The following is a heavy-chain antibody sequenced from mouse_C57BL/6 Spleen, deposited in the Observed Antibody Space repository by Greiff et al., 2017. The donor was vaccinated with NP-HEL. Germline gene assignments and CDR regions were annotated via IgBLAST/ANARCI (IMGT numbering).Heavy chain of an antibody. D-gene: IGHD2-1*01. V-gene: IGHV14-2*01. Sequence: EVQRVESGAELVKPGASVKLSCTASGFNIKDYYMHWVKQRNEQGLEWIGRIDPEAGETKSAPKFQGKATITVDTSPNTAYLQTNSLTSDDTAVYSCARRIYYGNYFPMDYWGQGTSVTASS. CDR2: IDPEAGET. CDR1: GFNIKDYY. CDR3: ARRIYYGNYFPMDY. J-gene: IGHJ4*01.